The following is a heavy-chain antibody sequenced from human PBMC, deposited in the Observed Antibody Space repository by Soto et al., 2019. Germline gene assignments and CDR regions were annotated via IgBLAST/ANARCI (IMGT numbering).Heavy chain of an antibody. CDR1: GGTFISYA. Sequence: ASVKVSCKASGGTFISYAISWVRQAPGQGLEWMGRIIPILGIANYAQKFQGRVTITADKSTSTAYMEMSSLGSEDTAVYYCARDSSGYKSPLDYWGQGTLVTVSS. D-gene: IGHD3-22*01. V-gene: IGHV1-69*04. CDR2: IIPILGIA. CDR3: ARDSSGYKSPLDY. J-gene: IGHJ4*02.